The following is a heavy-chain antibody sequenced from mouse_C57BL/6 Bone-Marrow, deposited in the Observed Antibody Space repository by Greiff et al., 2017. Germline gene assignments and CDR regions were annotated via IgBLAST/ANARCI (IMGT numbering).Heavy chain of an antibody. D-gene: IGHD2-5*01. CDR1: GYSFTDYN. CDR3: ARSGYYSNYDWYFDV. CDR2: INPNYGTT. Sequence: VHVKQSGPELVKPGASVKISCKASGYSFTDYNMNWVKQSNGKSLEWIGVINPNYGTTSYNQKFKGKATLTVDQSSSTAYMQLNSLTSEDSAVYYCARSGYYSNYDWYFDVWGTGTTVTVSS. J-gene: IGHJ1*03. V-gene: IGHV1-39*01.